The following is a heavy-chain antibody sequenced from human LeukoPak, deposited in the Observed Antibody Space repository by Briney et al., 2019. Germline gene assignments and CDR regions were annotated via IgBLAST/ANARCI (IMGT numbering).Heavy chain of an antibody. J-gene: IGHJ4*02. CDR2: IIPIFGTL. D-gene: IGHD4/OR15-4a*01. CDR3: ANQLDYGDASAFDF. V-gene: IGHV1-69*05. Sequence: SVKVSCKASGGTFSSYAISWVRQAPGQGLDWMGRIIPIFGTLNYAQKFQGRVTITTDESTNIAYMDVSSLRSEDTAVYYCANQLDYGDASAFDFWGQGTLVTVSS. CDR1: GGTFSSYA.